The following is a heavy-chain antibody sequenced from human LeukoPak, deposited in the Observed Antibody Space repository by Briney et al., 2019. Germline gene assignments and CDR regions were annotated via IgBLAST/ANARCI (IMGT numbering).Heavy chain of an antibody. Sequence: VVSVKVSCKTSGYTFTGYYIHWVRQAPGQGREWMGWINLISGGTNNAQKFQGRVTMTRDTSISTAYREQSRLRSGASAVYYCARDAGDAELDYPDYWGQGTLVPAS. CDR3: ARDAGDAELDYPDY. CDR1: GYTFTGYY. CDR2: INLISGGT. V-gene: IGHV1-2*02. J-gene: IGHJ4*02.